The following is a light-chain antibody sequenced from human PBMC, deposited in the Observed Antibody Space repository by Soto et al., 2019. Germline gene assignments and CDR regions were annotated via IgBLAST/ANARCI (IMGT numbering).Light chain of an antibody. CDR3: SSYAGSSNV. CDR2: EVN. V-gene: IGLV2-8*01. J-gene: IGLJ1*01. Sequence: QSALTQPPSASGSPGQSVTISCTGTSSDVGHYNYVSWYQQHPGKAPKLMIYEVNKRPSGVPDRFSGSKSGNTASLTVSGLQAEDEADYYCSSYAGSSNVFGTGTKLTVL. CDR1: SSDVGHYNY.